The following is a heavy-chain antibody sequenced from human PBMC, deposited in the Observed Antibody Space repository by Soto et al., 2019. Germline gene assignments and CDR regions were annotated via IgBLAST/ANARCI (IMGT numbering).Heavy chain of an antibody. Sequence: ASVKVSCKASGYTFTSYGISCVRQAPGQGLEWMGWISAYNGNTNYAQKLQGRVTMTTDTSTSTAYMELRSLRSDDTAVYYCARVLGYCSGGSCYPYGMDVWGQGTTVTVSS. V-gene: IGHV1-18*01. D-gene: IGHD2-15*01. CDR2: ISAYNGNT. CDR3: ARVLGYCSGGSCYPYGMDV. J-gene: IGHJ6*02. CDR1: GYTFTSYG.